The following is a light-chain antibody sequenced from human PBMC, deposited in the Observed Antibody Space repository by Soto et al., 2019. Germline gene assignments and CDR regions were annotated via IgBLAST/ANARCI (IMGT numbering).Light chain of an antibody. CDR3: QQYYSYPLT. Sequence: DIKITLSPSTLAASIGDRVTITCRASQSISGWLALYQQKPGTAPKLLIYEASNLESGVPSRFSGSGSGTEFTLTISSLQPDDFATYYCQQYYSYPLTFGGGTKVDIK. J-gene: IGKJ4*01. CDR2: EAS. V-gene: IGKV1-5*01. CDR1: QSISGW.